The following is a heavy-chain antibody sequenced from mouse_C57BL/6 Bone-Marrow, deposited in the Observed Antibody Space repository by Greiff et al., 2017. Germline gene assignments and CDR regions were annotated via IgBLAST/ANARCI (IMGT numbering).Heavy chain of an antibody. CDR1: GYTFTSYW. V-gene: IGHV1-64*01. D-gene: IGHD3-2*02. CDR3: ARSGRNYFDY. J-gene: IGHJ2*01. Sequence: QVQLQQPGAALVKPGASVKLSCKASGYTFTSYWMHWVKQRPGQGLEWIGMIHPNSGSTNYNEKFKSKATLTVDKSSSTAYMQLSSLTSEDSAVYYCARSGRNYFDYWGQGTTLTVSS. CDR2: IHPNSGST.